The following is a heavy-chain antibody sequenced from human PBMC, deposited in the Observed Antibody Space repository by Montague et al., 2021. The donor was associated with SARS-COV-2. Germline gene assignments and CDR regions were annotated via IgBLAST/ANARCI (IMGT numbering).Heavy chain of an antibody. Sequence: SETLSLTCTVSGYSISSGYYWGWIRQPPGKGLEWIGSIYHSGSTYYNPSLKSRVTISVDTSKNQFSLKLSSVTAADTAVYYCARVRSITMIVVVITPMGWFAPWGQGTLVTVSS. J-gene: IGHJ5*02. CDR1: GYSISSGYY. CDR3: ARVRSITMIVVVITPMGWFAP. V-gene: IGHV4-38-2*02. D-gene: IGHD3-22*01. CDR2: IYHSGST.